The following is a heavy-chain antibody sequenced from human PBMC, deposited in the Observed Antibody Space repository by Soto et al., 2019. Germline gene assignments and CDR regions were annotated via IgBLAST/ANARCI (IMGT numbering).Heavy chain of an antibody. J-gene: IGHJ3*02. Sequence: GASVKVSCKASGYTFTSYYMHWVRQAPGQGLEWMGIINPSGGSTSYAQKFQGRVTMTRDTSTSTVYMELSSLRSEDTAVYYCARDFPGTTYPDAFDIWGQGTMVTVSS. V-gene: IGHV1-46*03. CDR2: INPSGGST. CDR1: GYTFTSYY. D-gene: IGHD1-1*01. CDR3: ARDFPGTTYPDAFDI.